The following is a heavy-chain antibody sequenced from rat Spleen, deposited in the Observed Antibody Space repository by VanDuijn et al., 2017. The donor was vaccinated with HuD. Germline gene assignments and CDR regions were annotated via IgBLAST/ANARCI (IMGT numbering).Heavy chain of an antibody. D-gene: IGHD1-3*01. V-gene: IGHV5-7*01. CDR1: GFTFSDYF. Sequence: EVQLVESGGGLVQPGGSLKLSCAASGFTFSDYFMAWVRQAPARGLEWVTTISYDGSGTYYRDSVKGRFTISRDNAQSTLYLQMDSLRSEDTATYYCARPSYGFPFAYWGQGTLVTVSS. CDR2: ISYDGSGT. J-gene: IGHJ3*01. CDR3: ARPSYGFPFAY.